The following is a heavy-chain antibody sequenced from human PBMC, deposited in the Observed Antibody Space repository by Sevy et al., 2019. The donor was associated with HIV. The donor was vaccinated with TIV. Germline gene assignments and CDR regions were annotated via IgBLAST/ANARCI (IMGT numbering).Heavy chain of an antibody. CDR1: GFTFSSYN. Sequence: GGSLRLSCAASGFTFSSYNMNWVRQAPGKGLEWVSSISGSSNYIYYAESVKGRFIISRDNAKNTLYLQMNSLRADDTAVYYCARSPPDGSYDYFDYWGQGTLVTVSS. CDR3: ARSPPDGSYDYFDY. V-gene: IGHV3-21*06. J-gene: IGHJ4*02. CDR2: ISGSSNYI. D-gene: IGHD1-26*01.